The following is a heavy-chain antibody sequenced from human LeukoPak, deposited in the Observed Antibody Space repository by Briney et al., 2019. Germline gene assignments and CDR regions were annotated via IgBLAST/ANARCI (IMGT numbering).Heavy chain of an antibody. CDR1: GFSFSSYW. CDR3: ARNRRGDFDY. D-gene: IGHD3-10*01. J-gene: IGHJ4*02. CDR2: IKQDGSEK. Sequence: GGSLRLSCGASGFSFSSYWMSWVRQAPGKGLEWVANIKQDGSEKYYVDSVKGRFTISRDNAKNSLYLQMNSLRAEDTAVYYCARNRRGDFDYWGQGTLDTVSS. V-gene: IGHV3-7*01.